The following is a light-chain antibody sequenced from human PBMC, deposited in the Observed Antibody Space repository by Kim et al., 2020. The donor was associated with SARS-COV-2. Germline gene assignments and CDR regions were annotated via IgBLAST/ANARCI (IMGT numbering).Light chain of an antibody. V-gene: IGKV1-39*01. CDR2: AAT. Sequence: DIQMTQSPSSLSASVGDRVTITCRASQTISKYLNWYQQKPGKAPNLLIYAATTLQSGVPSRFSGTTSGTDFTLTINSLQPEDFGTYYCQHSYITPFTFGPGTKVDIK. J-gene: IGKJ3*01. CDR3: QHSYITPFT. CDR1: QTISKY.